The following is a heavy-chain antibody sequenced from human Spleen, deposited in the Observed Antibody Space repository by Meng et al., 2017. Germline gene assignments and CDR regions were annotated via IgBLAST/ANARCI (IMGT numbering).Heavy chain of an antibody. CDR1: GGSFSDYY. Sequence: QLQLQQWGAGLLKASETLSITCVVSGGSFSDYYWSWIRQPPGKGLEWIGEINHSGSTNYNPSLESRATISVDTSQNNLSLKLSSVTAADSAVYYCARGPTTMAHDFDYWGQGTLVTVSS. D-gene: IGHD4-11*01. CDR2: INHSGST. J-gene: IGHJ4*02. CDR3: ARGPTTMAHDFDY. V-gene: IGHV4-34*01.